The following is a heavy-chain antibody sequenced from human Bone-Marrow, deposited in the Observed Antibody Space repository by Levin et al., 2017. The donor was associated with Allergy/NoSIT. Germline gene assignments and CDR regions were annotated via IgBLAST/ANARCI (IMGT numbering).Heavy chain of an antibody. Sequence: SGPTLVKPTQTLTLTCTFSGFSLSTSGMCVSWIRQPPGKALEWLALIDWDDDKYYSTSLKTRLTISKDTSKNQVVLTMTNMDPVDTATYYCARSIGFAGRSPDAFDIWGQGTMVTVSS. J-gene: IGHJ3*02. CDR2: IDWDDDK. CDR3: ARSIGFAGRSPDAFDI. V-gene: IGHV2-70*01. CDR1: GFSLSTSGMC. D-gene: IGHD3-10*01.